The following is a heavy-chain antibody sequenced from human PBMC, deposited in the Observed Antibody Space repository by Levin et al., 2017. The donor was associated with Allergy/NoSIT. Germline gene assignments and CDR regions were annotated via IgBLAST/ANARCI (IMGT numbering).Heavy chain of an antibody. CDR2: IYSNVTT. J-gene: IGHJ6*02. V-gene: IGHV4-4*07. D-gene: IGHD1-1*01. CDR1: GDSISNYY. CDR3: AREVQTLEFGPARSLDV. Sequence: SQTLSLTCTVSGDSISNYYWTWIRQPAGKGLEWIGRIYSNVTTNYNPSLKSRVTMSVDTSKNLFSLTVTSVTAADTAMYYCAREVQTLEFGPARSLDVWGQGTTVTVSS.